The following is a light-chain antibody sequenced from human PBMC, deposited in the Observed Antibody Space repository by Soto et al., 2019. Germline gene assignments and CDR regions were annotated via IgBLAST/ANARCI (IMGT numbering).Light chain of an antibody. V-gene: IGKV3-20*01. CDR2: GAS. J-gene: IGKJ2*01. CDR1: QIIISDS. CDR3: QQYGSSPPT. Sequence: DIVLTQSPGTLSFSPGERATLSCRASQIIISDSLAWYQQKPGQAPRLLISGASSRATGILDRFSGSGSGTYFPLTVSRLEPEDFAVFYCQQYGSSPPTFGQGTKVDSK.